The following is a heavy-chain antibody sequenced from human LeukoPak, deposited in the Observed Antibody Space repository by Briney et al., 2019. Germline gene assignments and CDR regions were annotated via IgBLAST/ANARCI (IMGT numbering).Heavy chain of an antibody. CDR3: ARVMMGATVTTFHYYCMDV. J-gene: IGHJ6*03. V-gene: IGHV3-21*01. Sequence: GGSLRLSCAASGFTFSHYSIDWVRQAPGKGLERVASITSSSSHIYYADSVKGRFTISRDNAKNALYLQMNSLRAEDTAIYCCARVMMGATVTTFHYYCMDVWGVGTTVTVSS. D-gene: IGHD4-11*01. CDR2: ITSSSSHI. CDR1: GFTFSHYS.